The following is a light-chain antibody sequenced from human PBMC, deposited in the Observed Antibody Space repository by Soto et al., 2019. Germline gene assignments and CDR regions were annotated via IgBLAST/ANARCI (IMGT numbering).Light chain of an antibody. CDR3: QQHGTSPIT. V-gene: IGKV3-20*01. Sequence: EIVMTQSPATQCVSPGERATYSCRASQSVSSNLAWYPQKPGQTPRLLVYGASNRATGIPDRFSGSGSGTDFTLTISRLEPDDFAVYYRQQHGTSPITFGQGTRLEIK. CDR2: GAS. CDR1: QSVSSN. J-gene: IGKJ5*01.